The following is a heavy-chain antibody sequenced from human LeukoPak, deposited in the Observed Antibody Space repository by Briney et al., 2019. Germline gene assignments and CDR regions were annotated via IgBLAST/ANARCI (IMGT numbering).Heavy chain of an antibody. J-gene: IGHJ5*02. Sequence: GEALEISFQGSGYKFTSYWIGWVRPIPGKGLELMGIIYPGDSDTRYSPSYQGQVTISVDKSIATAYLPWGSLRASDSAMYLCARRFRGNNWFDPWGQGTLVTVSS. CDR3: ARRFRGNNWFDP. CDR2: IYPGDSDT. V-gene: IGHV5-51*01. CDR1: GYKFTSYW.